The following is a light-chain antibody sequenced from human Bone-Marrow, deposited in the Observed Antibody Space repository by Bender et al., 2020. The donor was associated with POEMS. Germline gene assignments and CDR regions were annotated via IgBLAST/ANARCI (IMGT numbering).Light chain of an antibody. Sequence: QSVLTQPPSASGTPGQRVTISCSGGSIGRNPINWYQQLPGTAPRLVIYADDRRPSGVPNRFSASKSGSSASLAISGLQSEDAADYYCAAWDDSLNGRYVFGTGTKVTVL. CDR2: ADD. CDR3: AAWDDSLNGRYV. V-gene: IGLV1-44*01. J-gene: IGLJ1*01. CDR1: SIGRNP.